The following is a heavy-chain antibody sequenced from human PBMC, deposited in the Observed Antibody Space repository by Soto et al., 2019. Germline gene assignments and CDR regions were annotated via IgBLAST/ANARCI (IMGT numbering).Heavy chain of an antibody. J-gene: IGHJ4*02. D-gene: IGHD6-19*01. CDR3: VQTTGWPGCDF. V-gene: IGHV3-53*01. Sequence: EVQLVESGGGLIQPGGSLRLSCAASGFAVSSKYMTWVRQAPGKGLEWVSVIYGGGTTYYADSVKGRFTISRDTSKNMLYLQMNRLRAEDTAVYYCVQTTGWPGCDFWGQGTLVTVSS. CDR1: GFAVSSKY. CDR2: IYGGGTT.